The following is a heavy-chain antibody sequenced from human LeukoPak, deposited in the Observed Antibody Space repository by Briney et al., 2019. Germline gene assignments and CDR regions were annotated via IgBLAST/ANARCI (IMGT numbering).Heavy chain of an antibody. Sequence: ASVKVSCKASGYTFTLYYMNWVRQAPGQGLEWMGWINPNSGVTNYAQKLQGRVTMTTDTSTSTAYMELRSLRSDDTAVYYCARGSGWTDDAFDIWGQGTMVTVSS. J-gene: IGHJ3*02. CDR2: INPNSGVT. CDR1: GYTFTLYY. D-gene: IGHD6-19*01. CDR3: ARGSGWTDDAFDI. V-gene: IGHV1-18*01.